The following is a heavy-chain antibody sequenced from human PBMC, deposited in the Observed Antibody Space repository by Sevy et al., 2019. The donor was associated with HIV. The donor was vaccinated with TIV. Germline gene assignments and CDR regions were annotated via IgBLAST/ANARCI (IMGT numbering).Heavy chain of an antibody. CDR1: GYSFTSYW. CDR3: ARPSLGSSDPGRYYYYYMDV. Sequence: GESLKISCKGSGYSFTSYWINWVRQMPGKGLEWMGRIDPSDSYTNYSQSFQGHVTISVDKSISTAYLQWSSLKASDTAMYYCARPSLGSSDPGRYYYYYMDVWGKGTTVTVSS. V-gene: IGHV5-10-1*01. CDR2: IDPSDSYT. J-gene: IGHJ6*03. D-gene: IGHD3-10*01.